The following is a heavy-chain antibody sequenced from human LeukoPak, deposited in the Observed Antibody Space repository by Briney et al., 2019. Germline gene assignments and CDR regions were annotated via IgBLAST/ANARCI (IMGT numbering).Heavy chain of an antibody. Sequence: PGRSLRLSCAASGFTFSSYAMRWVRQAPGKGLEWVAVISYDGSNKYYADSVKGRFTISRDNSKNTLYLQMNSLRAEDTAVYYCARYEGRGWFDYWGQGTLVTVSS. CDR2: ISYDGSNK. CDR3: ARYEGRGWFDY. V-gene: IGHV3-30*04. J-gene: IGHJ4*02. CDR1: GFTFSSYA. D-gene: IGHD6-19*01.